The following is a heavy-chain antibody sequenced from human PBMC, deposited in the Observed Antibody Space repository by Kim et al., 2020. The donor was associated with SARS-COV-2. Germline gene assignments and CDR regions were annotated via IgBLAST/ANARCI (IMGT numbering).Heavy chain of an antibody. CDR2: KQDGSEK. Sequence: KQDGSEKSYVDSVKGRFTISRDNAKNSLYLQMNSLRAEDTAVYYCARVSYWGQGTLVTVSS. V-gene: IGHV3-7*01. J-gene: IGHJ4*02. CDR3: ARVSY.